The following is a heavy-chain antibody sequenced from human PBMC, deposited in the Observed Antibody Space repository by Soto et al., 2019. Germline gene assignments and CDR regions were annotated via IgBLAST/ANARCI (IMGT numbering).Heavy chain of an antibody. CDR1: GFTFSSYG. Sequence: QVQLVESGGGVVQPGRSLRLSCAASGFTFSSYGMHWVRQAPGKGLEWVAVISYDGSNKYYADSVKGRFTISRDNSKNTLYLQMNSLRAEDTAVYYCAKDGAALLLWFESYYFDYWGQGTLVTVSS. D-gene: IGHD3-10*01. V-gene: IGHV3-30*18. J-gene: IGHJ4*02. CDR2: ISYDGSNK. CDR3: AKDGAALLLWFESYYFDY.